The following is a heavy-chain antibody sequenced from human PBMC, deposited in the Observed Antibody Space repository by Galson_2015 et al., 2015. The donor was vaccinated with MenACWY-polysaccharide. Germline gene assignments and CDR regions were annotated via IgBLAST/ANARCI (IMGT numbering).Heavy chain of an antibody. CDR2: IKSRADSGTT. Sequence: SLRLPCAVSGFTFTSAWMSWVHQAPGKGLEWVGRIKSRADSGTTDYGAPVKGRFTISSDDSKNTLYLQMNSLRTEDTAVYYCHSVFHYDSSDPLDFWGQGTLVTVSS. CDR3: HSVFHYDSSDPLDF. CDR1: GFTFTSAW. V-gene: IGHV3-15*01. J-gene: IGHJ4*02. D-gene: IGHD3-22*01.